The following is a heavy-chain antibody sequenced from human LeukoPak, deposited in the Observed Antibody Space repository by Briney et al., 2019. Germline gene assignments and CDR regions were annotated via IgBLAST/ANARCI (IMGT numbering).Heavy chain of an antibody. J-gene: IGHJ4*02. CDR2: IKQDGSEK. CDR3: ARDCSGFSCYSRNFDY. D-gene: IGHD2-15*01. V-gene: IGHV3-7*01. CDR1: GFTFSSYW. Sequence: PGGSLRLSCAASGFTFSSYWMSWVRQAPGKGLEWVANIKQDGSEKYYVDSVKGRFTISRDNTKNPLYLQMNSQRAEDTAVYSCARDCSGFSCYSRNFDYWGQGTLVTVSS.